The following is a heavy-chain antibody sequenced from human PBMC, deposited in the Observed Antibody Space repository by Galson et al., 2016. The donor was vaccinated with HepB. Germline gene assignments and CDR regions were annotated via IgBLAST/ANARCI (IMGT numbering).Heavy chain of an antibody. CDR1: GFVFSNFG. D-gene: IGHD1-1*01. Sequence: SLRLSCAASGFVFSNFGLSWVRQAPGKGLEWVASISTRRTTYYSDSVQGRFTISRDNSNNTLYIQMNGLRAEEPAVYYCAKERLVRRIFDHWGQGTLLTVSS. CDR2: ISTRRTT. J-gene: IGHJ4*02. V-gene: IGHV3-23*01. CDR3: AKERLVRRIFDH.